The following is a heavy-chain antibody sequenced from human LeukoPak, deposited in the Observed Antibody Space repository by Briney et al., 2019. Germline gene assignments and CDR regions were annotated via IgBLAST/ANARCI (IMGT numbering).Heavy chain of an antibody. J-gene: IGHJ4*02. V-gene: IGHV5-51*01. CDR2: IYPGDSDT. CDR1: GYSFTTYW. CDR3: ARHLRSMVVTGYFDY. Sequence: GESLKISCKGFGYSFTTYWIAWVRQMPGKGLEWMGIIYPGDSDTRYSPSFQGQVTISADKSISTAYLQWSSLKASDTAMYYCARHLRSMVVTGYFDYWGQGTLVTVSS. D-gene: IGHD4-23*01.